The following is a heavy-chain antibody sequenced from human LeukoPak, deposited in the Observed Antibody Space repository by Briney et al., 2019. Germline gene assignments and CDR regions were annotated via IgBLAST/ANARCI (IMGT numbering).Heavy chain of an antibody. D-gene: IGHD5-18*01. CDR3: AKAVDTELRPYFDY. CDR1: GFTFSSYG. J-gene: IGHJ4*02. CDR2: IRYDGSNK. V-gene: IGHV3-30*02. Sequence: PGGSLRLSCAASGFTFSSYGMHWVRQAPGKGLEWVAFIRYDGSNKYYADSVKGRFTISRDNAKNSLYLQMNSLRAEDMALYYCAKAVDTELRPYFDYWGQGTLVTVSS.